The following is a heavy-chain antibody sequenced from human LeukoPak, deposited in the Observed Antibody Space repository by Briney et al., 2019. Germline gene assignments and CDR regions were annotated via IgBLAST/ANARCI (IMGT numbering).Heavy chain of an antibody. CDR3: AREIYGDPTIDY. Sequence: GGSLRLSCAASGFTFSNYNMNWVRQPPGKGLEWVSYITRSSSTIYNADSVKGRFTISRDNAKDSLHLQMNSLRPEDTAVYYCAREIYGDPTIDYWGQGTLVTVSS. J-gene: IGHJ4*02. CDR1: GFTFSNYN. D-gene: IGHD4-17*01. V-gene: IGHV3-48*01. CDR2: ITRSSSTI.